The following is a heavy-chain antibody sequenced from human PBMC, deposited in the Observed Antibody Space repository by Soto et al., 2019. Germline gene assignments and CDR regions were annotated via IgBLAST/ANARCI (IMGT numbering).Heavy chain of an antibody. CDR1: GFTFSSYW. J-gene: IGHJ6*03. D-gene: IGHD3-3*01. Sequence: GGSLRLSCAASGFTFSSYWMSWVRQAPGKGLEWVANIKQDGSEKYYGDSVKGRFTISRDNAKNSLYLQMNSLRAEDTAVYYCAREASITIFGVVVNGYMDVWGKGTTVTVSS. CDR3: AREASITIFGVVVNGYMDV. CDR2: IKQDGSEK. V-gene: IGHV3-7*01.